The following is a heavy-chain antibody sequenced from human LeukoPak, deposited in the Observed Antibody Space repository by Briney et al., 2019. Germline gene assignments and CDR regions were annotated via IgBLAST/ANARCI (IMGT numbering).Heavy chain of an antibody. V-gene: IGHV6-1*01. CDR2: TYYRSNWYN. D-gene: IGHD5-18*01. CDR3: VRGGQGDGHSADEGFDI. CDR1: GDSVFSNSS. Sequence: SQTLSLTCAISGDSVFSNSSWNWIRQSPSRGLEWLGRTYYRSNWYNDYGASVKSRININPDTSKNHFSLQLSSVTPEDTAVYYCVRGGQGDGHSADEGFDIWGQGTMVTVS. J-gene: IGHJ3*02.